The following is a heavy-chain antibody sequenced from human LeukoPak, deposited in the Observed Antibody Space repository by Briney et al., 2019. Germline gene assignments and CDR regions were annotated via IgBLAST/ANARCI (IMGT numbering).Heavy chain of an antibody. D-gene: IGHD3-10*01. CDR3: AKSKKDGMVRGVYYFDY. V-gene: IGHV3-23*01. CDR2: ISGSGGST. Sequence: PGGSLRLSCAASGFTLSSYAMSWVRQAPGKGLEWVSAISGSGGSTYYADSVKGRFTISRDNSKNTLYLQMNSLRAEDTAVYYCAKSKKDGMVRGVYYFDYWGQGTLVTVSS. J-gene: IGHJ4*02. CDR1: GFTLSSYA.